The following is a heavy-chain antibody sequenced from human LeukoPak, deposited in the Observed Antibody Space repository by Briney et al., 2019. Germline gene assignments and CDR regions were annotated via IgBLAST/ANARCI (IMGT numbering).Heavy chain of an antibody. CDR3: ARGGGCDFPYYYYGMDV. J-gene: IGHJ6*02. D-gene: IGHD5-12*01. Sequence: SETLSLTCTVSGGSISSYYWSWIRQPPGKGLEWIGYIYYSGGTNYNPSLKSRVTISVDTSKNQFSLKLSSVTAADTAVYYCARGGGCDFPYYYYGMDVWGQGTTVTVSS. CDR1: GGSISSYY. CDR2: IYYSGGT. V-gene: IGHV4-59*01.